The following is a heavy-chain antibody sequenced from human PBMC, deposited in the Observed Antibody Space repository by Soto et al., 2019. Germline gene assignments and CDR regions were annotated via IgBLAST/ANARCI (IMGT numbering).Heavy chain of an antibody. J-gene: IGHJ5*02. Sequence: TLSLTCTVSGASISGYYWSWIRKSAGKGLEWIGRIYATGTTGYNPSLKSRVMMSVDTSKKQFSLKLRSVTAADTAVYYCVRDGTKTLRDWFDPWGQGISVTVSS. CDR1: GASISGYY. V-gene: IGHV4-4*07. D-gene: IGHD1-1*01. CDR2: IYATGTT. CDR3: VRDGTKTLRDWFDP.